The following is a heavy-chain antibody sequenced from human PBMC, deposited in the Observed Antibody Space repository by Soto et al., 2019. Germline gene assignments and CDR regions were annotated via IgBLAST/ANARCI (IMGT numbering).Heavy chain of an antibody. V-gene: IGHV4-59*01. D-gene: IGHD3-10*01. J-gene: IGHJ6*02. CDR1: GGSISSYY. CDR2: IYYSGST. Sequence: QVQLQESGPGLVKPSETLSLTCTVSGGSISSYYWSWIRQPPGKGLEWIGYIYYSGSTNYNPSLKSRVTISVDTSKNQSSLKLSSVTAADTAVYYCARAYYGSGSSLRVWGQGTTVTVSS. CDR3: ARAYYGSGSSLRV.